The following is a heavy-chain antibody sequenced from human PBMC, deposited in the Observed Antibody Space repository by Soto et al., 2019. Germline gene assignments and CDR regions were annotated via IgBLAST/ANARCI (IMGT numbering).Heavy chain of an antibody. Sequence: GASVKVSCKASGGTLSTNAISWVRQAPGQGLEWMGAIIPMFGSPKYAQKFQGRVTITADNPTSTIYMEMISLTSADTAVYYCARGGFVAGLYNAMDAWGQGTAVTSP. J-gene: IGHJ6*02. CDR2: IIPMFGSP. CDR3: ARGGFVAGLYNAMDA. CDR1: GGTLSTNA. D-gene: IGHD2-21*01. V-gene: IGHV1-69*06.